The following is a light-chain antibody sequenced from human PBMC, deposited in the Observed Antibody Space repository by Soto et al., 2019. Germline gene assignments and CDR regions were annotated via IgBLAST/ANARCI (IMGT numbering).Light chain of an antibody. V-gene: IGLV3-21*04. CDR3: QVWDIMTDNYV. J-gene: IGLJ1*01. CDR2: YDS. CDR1: NLGDKR. Sequence: SYELTQPPSVSVAPETTATITCGGTNLGDKRVHWYRQKPGQAPVLLISYDSDRPSGIPERFSGSNSGNTATLTISRVEAGDVADYYCQVWDIMTDNYVFGGGTKLTVL.